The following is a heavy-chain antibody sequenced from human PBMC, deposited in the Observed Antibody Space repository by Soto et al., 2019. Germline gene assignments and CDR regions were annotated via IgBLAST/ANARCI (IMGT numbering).Heavy chain of an antibody. CDR2: VSANGQGI. CDR1: GFTFSSST. Sequence: GGSLRLSCAASGFTFSSSTISWVRQAPGKGLEWVSAVSANGQGIYYADSVRGRFTISRDNSKNTVFLHMDSLSAEDTAVYYCAKDRHYPRDYFHYWGQGTLVTVSS. D-gene: IGHD3-10*01. CDR3: AKDRHYPRDYFHY. J-gene: IGHJ4*02. V-gene: IGHV3-23*01.